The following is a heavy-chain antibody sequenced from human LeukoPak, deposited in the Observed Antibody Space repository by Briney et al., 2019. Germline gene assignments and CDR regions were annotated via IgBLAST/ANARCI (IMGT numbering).Heavy chain of an antibody. D-gene: IGHD2/OR15-2a*01. V-gene: IGHV1-18*01. CDR2: ISAYNGDT. J-gene: IGHJ6*02. CDR3: ARFHADYFYTYGMDV. CDR1: GYTFGTYG. Sequence: ASVKVSCKASGYTFGTYGVSWVRQAPGQGLEWMGWISAYNGDTYYAPKFQGRVTLTTDTPTSTAYMEMRSLRPDDTAVYYCARFHADYFYTYGMDVWGQGTTVTVSS.